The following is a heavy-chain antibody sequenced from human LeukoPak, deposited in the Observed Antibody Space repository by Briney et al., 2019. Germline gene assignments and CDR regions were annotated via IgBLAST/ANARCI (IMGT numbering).Heavy chain of an antibody. V-gene: IGHV3-74*01. J-gene: IGHJ6*02. D-gene: IGHD3-10*01. Sequence: GGSPRLSCAASGFAFSRHWMHWVRQAPGKGLVWVPRINSDGSSTLYADSVKGRFTISRDNAKNTLYLQMNSLRAEDTAVYYCAREVGWFGERYYYGMDVWGQGTTVTVSS. CDR1: GFAFSRHW. CDR3: AREVGWFGERYYYGMDV. CDR2: INSDGSST.